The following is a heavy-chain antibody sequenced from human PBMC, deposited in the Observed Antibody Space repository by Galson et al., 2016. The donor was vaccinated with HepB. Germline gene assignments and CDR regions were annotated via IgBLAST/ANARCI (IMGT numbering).Heavy chain of an antibody. CDR2: ISYDGSKK. V-gene: IGHV3-30*04. J-gene: IGHJ6*02. D-gene: IGHD2-15*01. CDR1: GFTLSNYP. CDR3: AKMYCGGICYAAYFYTLDV. Sequence: SLRLSCAASGFTLSNYPMHWVRQAPGKGLEWVSVISYDGSKKYYADSVKGRFTISRDNSNKTLYLQMNSLRAEDTAVYYCAKMYCGGICYAAYFYTLDVWGQGTPVTVSS.